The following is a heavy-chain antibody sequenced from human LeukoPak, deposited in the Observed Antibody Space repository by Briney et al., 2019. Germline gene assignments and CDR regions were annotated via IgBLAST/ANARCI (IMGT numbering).Heavy chain of an antibody. Sequence: ASVKVSCKASGYTFTSYGISWVRQAPGQGLEWMGWISAYNGNTNYAQKLQGRVTMTTDTSTSTAYMELSRLRSDDTAVYYCARGCSGGSCYWDYYYYGMDVWGQGTTVTVSS. J-gene: IGHJ6*02. V-gene: IGHV1-18*01. CDR2: ISAYNGNT. CDR1: GYTFTSYG. D-gene: IGHD2-15*01. CDR3: ARGCSGGSCYWDYYYYGMDV.